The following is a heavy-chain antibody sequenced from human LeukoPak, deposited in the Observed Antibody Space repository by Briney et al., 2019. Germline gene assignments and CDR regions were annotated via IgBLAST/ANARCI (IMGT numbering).Heavy chain of an antibody. D-gene: IGHD1-26*01. CDR3: ASVGGMTRIVGATTWGVLDY. CDR1: GGSISSSSYY. J-gene: IGHJ4*02. CDR2: IYYSGST. Sequence: PSETLSLTCTGSGGSISSSSYYWGWICQPPGKGLEWIGSIYYSGSTYYNPSLKSRVTISVDTSKNQFSLKLSSVTAADTAVYYCASVGGMTRIVGATTWGVLDYWGQGTLVTVSS. V-gene: IGHV4-39*07.